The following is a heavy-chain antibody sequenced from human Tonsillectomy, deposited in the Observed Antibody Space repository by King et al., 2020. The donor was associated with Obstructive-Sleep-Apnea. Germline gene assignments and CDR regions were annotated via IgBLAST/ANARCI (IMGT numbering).Heavy chain of an antibody. Sequence: QVQLQESGPGLVKPSGTLSLTCAVSGASIISSHWWTWVRQSPGKGLEWIGEISHSGDTNYNPSLKSRVTISVDKAKNQFSLRLSSVTAADTAMFYCARGVTKIVIVPGADQHSYYYPMDVWGQGTTVTVSS. CDR2: ISHSGDT. CDR1: GASIISSHW. V-gene: IGHV4-4*02. CDR3: ARGVTKIVIVPGADQHSYYYPMDV. J-gene: IGHJ6*02. D-gene: IGHD2/OR15-2a*01.